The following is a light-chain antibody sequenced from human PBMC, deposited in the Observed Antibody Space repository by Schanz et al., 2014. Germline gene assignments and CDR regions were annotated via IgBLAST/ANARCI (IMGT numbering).Light chain of an antibody. J-gene: IGKJ1*01. V-gene: IGKV3-15*01. Sequence: EIVLTQSPATLSLSPGERATLSCRASQSVSSYLAWYQQKPGQAPRLLIYGASTRATGIPDRFSGSGSGTEFTLTISSLQSEDIAVYYCQQYNNWLKTFGQGTKVETK. CDR1: QSVSSY. CDR2: GAS. CDR3: QQYNNWLKT.